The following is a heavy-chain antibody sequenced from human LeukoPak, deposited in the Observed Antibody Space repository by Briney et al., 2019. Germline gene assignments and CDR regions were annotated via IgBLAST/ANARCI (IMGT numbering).Heavy chain of an antibody. CDR2: IHYSGST. Sequence: SETLSLTCTVSGGSISSSSYYWGWIRQPPGKGLEWIGSIHYSGSTYYNPSLKSRVTISVDTSKNQFSLKLSSVTAADTAVYYCARRVGGAVDYWGQGTLVTVSS. V-gene: IGHV4-39*01. J-gene: IGHJ4*02. CDR3: ARRVGGAVDY. CDR1: GGSISSSSYY.